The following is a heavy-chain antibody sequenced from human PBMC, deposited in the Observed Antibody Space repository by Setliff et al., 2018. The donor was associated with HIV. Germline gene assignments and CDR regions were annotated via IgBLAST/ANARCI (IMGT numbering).Heavy chain of an antibody. CDR2: MSYDGSNK. D-gene: IGHD6-25*01. V-gene: IGHV3-30*18. Sequence: PGGSLRLSCAASGFTFNSYGMHWVRQAPGKGLECVAVMSYDGSNKYYADSVKGRLTISRDNAKNSLYLQMNSLRAEDTALYYCAKDMERRRRFYYYYMDVWGKGTTVTVSS. CDR1: GFTFNSYG. J-gene: IGHJ6*03. CDR3: AKDMERRRRFYYYYMDV.